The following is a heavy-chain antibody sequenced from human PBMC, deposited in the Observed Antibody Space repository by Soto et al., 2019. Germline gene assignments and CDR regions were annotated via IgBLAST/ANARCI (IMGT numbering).Heavy chain of an antibody. Sequence: SETLSLTCPVSGGYINSYYWSWIRQPSGKGLEWIGRIYSSGSTNYNPSLKSVGTMSVDTSKNQFSLKLSSVTAADTAVYYWASGSNYDSWSGQPPWFDPWGQGTLVTVSS. D-gene: IGHD3-3*01. CDR3: ASGSNYDSWSGQPPWFDP. J-gene: IGHJ5*02. CDR1: GGYINSYY. V-gene: IGHV4-4*07. CDR2: IYSSGST.